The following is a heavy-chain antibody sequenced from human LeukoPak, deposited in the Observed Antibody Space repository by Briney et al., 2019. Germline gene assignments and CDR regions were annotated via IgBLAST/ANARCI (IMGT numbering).Heavy chain of an antibody. Sequence: ASVKVSCKASGGTFSSYAISWVRQAPGQGLEWMGRIIPIFGTANYAQKIQGRVTITTDESTSTAYMELSSLRPEDTAVYYCARDGDPQLAFDYWGQGTLVTVSS. CDR1: GGTFSSYA. V-gene: IGHV1-69*05. J-gene: IGHJ4*02. CDR2: IIPIFGTA. D-gene: IGHD7-27*01. CDR3: ARDGDPQLAFDY.